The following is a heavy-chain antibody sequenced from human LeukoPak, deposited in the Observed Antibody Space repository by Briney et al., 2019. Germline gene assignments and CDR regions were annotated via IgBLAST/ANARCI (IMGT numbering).Heavy chain of an antibody. CDR2: IYYSGST. CDR3: ARLPVVVVAAHFDY. V-gene: IGHV4-59*04. Sequence: SSETLSLTCTVSGGSISSYYWSWIRQPPGKGLGWIGYIYYSGSTYYNPSLKSRVTISVDTSKNQFSLKLSSVTAADTAVYYCARLPVVVVAAHFDYWGQGTLVTVSS. D-gene: IGHD2-15*01. CDR1: GGSISSYY. J-gene: IGHJ4*02.